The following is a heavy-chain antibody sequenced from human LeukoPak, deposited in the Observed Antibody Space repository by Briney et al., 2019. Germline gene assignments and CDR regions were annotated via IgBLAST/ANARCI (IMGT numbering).Heavy chain of an antibody. V-gene: IGHV4-31*03. J-gene: IGHJ4*02. D-gene: IGHD5-12*01. CDR1: GGSISSGGYF. Sequence: SETLSLTRTVSGGSISSGGYFWNWIRQHPGTGLEWIGNIYHSGSTYHNPSLKSRVTISVDTSKNQFSLKLSSVTAADTAVYYCARRYSGYEYFDYWGQGTLVTVSS. CDR2: IYHSGST. CDR3: ARRYSGYEYFDY.